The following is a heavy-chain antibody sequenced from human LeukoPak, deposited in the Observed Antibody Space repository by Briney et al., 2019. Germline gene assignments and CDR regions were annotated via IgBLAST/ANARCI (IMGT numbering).Heavy chain of an antibody. D-gene: IGHD3-10*01. J-gene: IGHJ5*02. CDR2: IYYSGST. CDR1: GGSISSSSYY. Sequence: SETLSLTCTVSGGSISSSSYYWGWIRQPPGKGLEWIGSIYYSGSTYYNPSLKSRVTISVDTSKNQFSLKLSSVTAADTAVYYCAREPYGSGSYRGVYNWFDPWGQGTLVTVSS. V-gene: IGHV4-39*07. CDR3: AREPYGSGSYRGVYNWFDP.